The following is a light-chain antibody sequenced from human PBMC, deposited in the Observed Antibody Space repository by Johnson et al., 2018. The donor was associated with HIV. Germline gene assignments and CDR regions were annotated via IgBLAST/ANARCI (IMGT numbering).Light chain of an antibody. CDR1: NSNIGNNY. V-gene: IGLV1-51*02. Sequence: QSVLTQPPSVSAAPGQKVTISCSGSNSNIGNNYVSWYQQLPGTAPKLLIYENNQRPSGVPDRFSGSKSGTSASLAIRGLQAEDEADYYCATWDDSLNGPYVFGTGTKVTVL. CDR3: ATWDDSLNGPYV. J-gene: IGLJ1*01. CDR2: ENN.